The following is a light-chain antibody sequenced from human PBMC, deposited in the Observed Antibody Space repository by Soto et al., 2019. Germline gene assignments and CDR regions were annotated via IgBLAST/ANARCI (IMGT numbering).Light chain of an antibody. CDR1: QIIGTN. J-gene: IGKJ2*01. CDR3: QQYDNWPYT. Sequence: ENVLTQSPATLSVSPGERATLSCRTSQIIGTNLAWYQQKPGQAPRLLIYGAFIRAPGFPVRFRGTGSGSEFTLTISSLQAADGALYSSQQYDNWPYTFGQGTNLEIK. CDR2: GAF. V-gene: IGKV3-15*01.